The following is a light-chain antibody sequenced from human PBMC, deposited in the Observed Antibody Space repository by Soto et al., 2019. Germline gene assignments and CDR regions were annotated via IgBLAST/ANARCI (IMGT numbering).Light chain of an antibody. CDR1: QSVSSY. V-gene: IGKV3-11*01. CDR2: DAS. CDR3: QQYNSYPLT. J-gene: IGKJ4*01. Sequence: EIVLTQSPATLSLSPGEIATLSCRASQSVSSYLAWYQQKPGQAPRLIIYDASNRATGIPARFSGSGSGTEFTLTISSLQPDDFATYYCQQYNSYPLTLGGGTKVDIK.